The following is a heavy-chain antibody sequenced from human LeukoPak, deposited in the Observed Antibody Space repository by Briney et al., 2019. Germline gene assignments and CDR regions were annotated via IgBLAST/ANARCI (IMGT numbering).Heavy chain of an antibody. V-gene: IGHV4-34*01. D-gene: IGHD1-26*01. J-gene: IGHJ4*02. CDR3: ARDPYSGSYPDY. CDR1: GGSFSGYY. Sequence: SETLSLTCAVYGGSFSGYYWSWIRQPPGKGLEWIGEINHSGSTNYNPSLKSRVTISVDTSKNQFSLKLSSVTAADTAVYYCARDPYSGSYPDYWGQGTLVTVSS. CDR2: INHSGST.